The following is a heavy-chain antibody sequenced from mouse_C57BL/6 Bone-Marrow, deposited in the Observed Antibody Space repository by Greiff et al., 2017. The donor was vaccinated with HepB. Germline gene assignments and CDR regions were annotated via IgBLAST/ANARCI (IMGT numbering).Heavy chain of an antibody. Sequence: EVKLVESGGDLVKPGGSLKLSCAASGFTFSSYGMSWVRQTPDKRLEWVATISSGGSYTYYPDSVKGRFTISRDNAKNTLYLQMSSLKSEDTAMYYCRQYDGRGGYAMDYWGQGTSVTVSS. V-gene: IGHV5-6*01. CDR1: GFTFSSYG. CDR3: RQYDGRGGYAMDY. D-gene: IGHD2-14*01. CDR2: ISSGGSYT. J-gene: IGHJ4*01.